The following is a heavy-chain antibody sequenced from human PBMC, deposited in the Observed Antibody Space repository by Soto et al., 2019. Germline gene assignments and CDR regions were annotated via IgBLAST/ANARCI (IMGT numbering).Heavy chain of an antibody. D-gene: IGHD2-2*01. Sequence: PSETLSLTCVVSGYSINRGYYWGWIRQPPGKGLEWIGTIYHSGATYYNPSLQSRVTISVDTSKNQFSLKLTSVTAADTAVYYCARLLGTSARTGGNWFDPWGQGILVTVSS. J-gene: IGHJ5*02. CDR3: ARLLGTSARTGGNWFDP. CDR1: GYSINRGYY. CDR2: IYHSGAT. V-gene: IGHV4-38-2*01.